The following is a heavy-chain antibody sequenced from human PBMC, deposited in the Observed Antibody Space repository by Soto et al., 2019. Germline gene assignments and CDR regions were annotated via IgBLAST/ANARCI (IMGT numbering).Heavy chain of an antibody. Sequence: GASVKVSCKASGYTFTSYYMHWVRQAPGQGLEWMGIINPSGGSTSYAQKFQGRVTMTRDTSTSTVYMELSSLRSEDTAVYYCASDTTNSGYDSIYYYYGMDVWGQGTTVTAP. CDR1: GYTFTSYY. CDR3: ASDTTNSGYDSIYYYYGMDV. CDR2: INPSGGST. V-gene: IGHV1-46*01. J-gene: IGHJ6*02. D-gene: IGHD5-12*01.